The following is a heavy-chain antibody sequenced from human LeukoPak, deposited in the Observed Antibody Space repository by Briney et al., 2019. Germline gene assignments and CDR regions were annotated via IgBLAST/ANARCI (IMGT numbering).Heavy chain of an antibody. CDR3: ARDLKGPINGVSAFFDY. Sequence: ASVKVSCKASGYTFTSYYMHWVRQAPGQGLEWMGIINPSGGSTSYAQKFQGRVTMTRDTSTSTVYMELSSLRSEDTAVYYCARDLKGPINGVSAFFDYWGQGTLVPVSS. D-gene: IGHD2-8*01. J-gene: IGHJ4*02. CDR2: INPSGGST. V-gene: IGHV1-46*03. CDR1: GYTFTSYY.